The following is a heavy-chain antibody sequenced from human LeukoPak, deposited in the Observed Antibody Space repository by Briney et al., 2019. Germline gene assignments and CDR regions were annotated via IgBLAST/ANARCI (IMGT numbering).Heavy chain of an antibody. J-gene: IGHJ4*02. CDR3: ARGSGYSGYDAVDY. Sequence: GGSLRLSCAPSGFTFSSYGMHWVRQAPGKGLEWVAVIWYDGSNKYYADSVKGRFTISRDNSKNTLYLQMNSLRAEDTAVYYCARGSGYSGYDAVDYWGQGTLVTVSS. D-gene: IGHD5-12*01. CDR2: IWYDGSNK. V-gene: IGHV3-33*01. CDR1: GFTFSSYG.